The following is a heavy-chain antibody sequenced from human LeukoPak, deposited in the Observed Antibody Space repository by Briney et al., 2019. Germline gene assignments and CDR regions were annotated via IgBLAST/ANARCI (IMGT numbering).Heavy chain of an antibody. CDR1: GFTLCTNG. J-gene: IGHJ4*02. Sequence: RGSLRLSRAASGFTLCTNGMPRGPQAPGQGGGWVAVIWNDGSNKYYADSVKGRFTISRDNSKNTLYLQMNSLRAEDTAVYSCARASGPFDYWGQGTLVTVSS. V-gene: IGHV3-33*01. CDR2: IWNDGSNK. D-gene: IGHD3-10*01. CDR3: ARASGPFDY.